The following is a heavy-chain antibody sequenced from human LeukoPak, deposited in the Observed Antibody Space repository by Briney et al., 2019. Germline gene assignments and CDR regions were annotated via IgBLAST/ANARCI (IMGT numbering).Heavy chain of an antibody. Sequence: YPSQTLSLTCTVSGGSISSGGYYWSWIRQPPGKGLEWIGYIYHSGSTYYNPSLKSRVTISVDRSKNQFSLKLSSVTAADTAVYYCARVPTEEFDPWGQGTLVTVSS. CDR1: GGSISSGGYY. J-gene: IGHJ5*02. CDR2: IYHSGST. D-gene: IGHD1-14*01. V-gene: IGHV4-30-2*01. CDR3: ARVPTEEFDP.